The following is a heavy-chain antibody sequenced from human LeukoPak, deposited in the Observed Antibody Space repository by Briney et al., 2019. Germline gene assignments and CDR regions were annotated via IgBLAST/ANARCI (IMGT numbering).Heavy chain of an antibody. CDR2: INPDGTDI. CDR1: GFTLSGAW. D-gene: IGHD3-10*01. Sequence: GGSLRLSCAASGFTLSGAWMHWVRQVPGKGLFWVSRINPDGTDIRYADSVKGRFTISRDDAKNTLFLHMNSLRVEDTAVYYCARVFGPGLDEYFHLWGQGTLVTVSS. V-gene: IGHV3-74*01. J-gene: IGHJ1*01. CDR3: ARVFGPGLDEYFHL.